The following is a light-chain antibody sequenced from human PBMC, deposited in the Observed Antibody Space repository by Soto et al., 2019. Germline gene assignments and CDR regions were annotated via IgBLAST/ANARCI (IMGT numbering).Light chain of an antibody. Sequence: EVVLTQSPGTLSLSAWERATLSCRASQSVASNHLAWYQQRPGQAPRLLIYDASTRAAGIPDRFSGSGSGTDFTLTISRLEPEDFGVFFCHHYGRSPIFTFGPGTTVDMK. J-gene: IGKJ3*01. CDR1: QSVASNH. V-gene: IGKV3-20*01. CDR3: HHYGRSPIFT. CDR2: DAS.